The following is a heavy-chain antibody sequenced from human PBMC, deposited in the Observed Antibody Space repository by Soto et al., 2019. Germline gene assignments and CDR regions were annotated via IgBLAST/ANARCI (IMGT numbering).Heavy chain of an antibody. V-gene: IGHV4-31*03. CDR3: QREGARHYDSGGYFVAWFEP. CDR1: GASITSDGYY. J-gene: IGHJ5*02. D-gene: IGHD3-22*01. Sequence: QVQLQESGPGLVKPSQTLSLTCTVSGASITSDGYYWSWIRQHSGKGLEWIGYISYTGSTYFNPSRTSRLTMAVDTSNNQSQLRLSSVTAADTAMYYRQREGARHYDSGGYFVAWFEPWRQGILVPVSS. CDR2: ISYTGST.